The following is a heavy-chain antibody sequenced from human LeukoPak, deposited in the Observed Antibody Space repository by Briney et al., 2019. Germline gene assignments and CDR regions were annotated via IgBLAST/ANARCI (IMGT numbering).Heavy chain of an antibody. Sequence: SVKVSCKASGGTFSSHAISWVRQAPGQGLEWMGGIIPIFGTANYAQKFQGRVTITADKSTSTAYMELSSLRSEDTAVYYCARGKPNYGDYVPFDYWGQGTLVTVSS. CDR2: IIPIFGTA. CDR3: ARGKPNYGDYVPFDY. D-gene: IGHD4-17*01. CDR1: GGTFSSHA. V-gene: IGHV1-69*06. J-gene: IGHJ4*02.